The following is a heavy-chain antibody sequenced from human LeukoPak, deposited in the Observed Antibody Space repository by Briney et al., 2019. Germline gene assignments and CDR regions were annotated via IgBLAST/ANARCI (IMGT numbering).Heavy chain of an antibody. Sequence: GESLKISCKGSGYSFTTYWIGWVRQMPGKDLEWMGIIYPGDSDTRYSPSFQGQVTISADKSISTAYLQWSSLKASDTAIYYCARHFVPGRSWDPFHIWGRGTMVTVSS. V-gene: IGHV5-51*01. J-gene: IGHJ3*02. CDR2: IYPGDSDT. CDR1: GYSFTTYW. CDR3: ARHFVPGRSWDPFHI. D-gene: IGHD6-13*01.